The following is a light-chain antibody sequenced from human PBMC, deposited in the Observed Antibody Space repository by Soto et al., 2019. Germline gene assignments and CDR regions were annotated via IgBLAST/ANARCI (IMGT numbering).Light chain of an antibody. V-gene: IGKV1-5*03. CDR3: QQYNSYSQET. J-gene: IGKJ1*01. CDR1: QSISSW. CDR2: KAS. Sequence: DIQMTQSPSTLSASVGDRVTITCRASQSISSWLAWYQQKPGKAPKILIYKASSVESGVPSRFSGSGSGTEFTLTISSQRPEEGATYYCQQYNSYSQETLGQGTKVEIK.